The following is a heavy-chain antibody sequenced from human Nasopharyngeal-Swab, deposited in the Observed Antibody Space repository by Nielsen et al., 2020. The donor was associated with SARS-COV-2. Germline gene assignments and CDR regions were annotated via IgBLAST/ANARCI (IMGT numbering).Heavy chain of an antibody. J-gene: IGHJ2*01. D-gene: IGHD7-27*01. V-gene: IGHV3-30-3*01. Sequence: GGSLRLSCAASGFTFSSYAMHWVRQAPGKGLEWVAVISYDGNNKYYADSVKGRFTISRDNSKNTLYLQMNSLRAEDTAVYYCARGGLRELGFYWYFELWGRDTLVTVSS. CDR1: GFTFSSYA. CDR2: ISYDGNNK. CDR3: ARGGLRELGFYWYFEL.